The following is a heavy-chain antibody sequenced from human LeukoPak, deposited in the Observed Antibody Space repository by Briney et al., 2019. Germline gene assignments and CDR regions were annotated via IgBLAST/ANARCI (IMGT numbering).Heavy chain of an antibody. CDR3: ARMDTATPYYYGMDV. J-gene: IGHJ6*02. CDR2: ISSSSSTI. CDR1: GFTFSSYS. D-gene: IGHD5-18*01. V-gene: IGHV3-48*01. Sequence: GGSLRLSCAASGFTFSSYSMNWVRQAPGKGLEWVSYISSSSSTIYYADSVKGRSTISRDNSKNTLYLQMNSLRAEDTAVYYCARMDTATPYYYGMDVWGQGTTVTVSS.